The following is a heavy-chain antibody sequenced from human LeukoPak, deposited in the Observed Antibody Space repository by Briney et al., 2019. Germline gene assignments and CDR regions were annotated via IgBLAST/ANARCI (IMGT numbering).Heavy chain of an antibody. CDR2: INHSGST. CDR3: ARGYYYGSGSYYTPGYFDY. D-gene: IGHD3-10*01. J-gene: IGHJ4*02. Sequence: PSETLSLTCAVFGGSFSGYYWSWIRQPPGKGPEWIGEINHSGSTNYNPSLKSRVTISLDMSKTQFSLKLSSVTAADTAVYYCARGYYYGSGSYYTPGYFDYWGQGTLVTVSS. V-gene: IGHV4-34*01. CDR1: GGSFSGYY.